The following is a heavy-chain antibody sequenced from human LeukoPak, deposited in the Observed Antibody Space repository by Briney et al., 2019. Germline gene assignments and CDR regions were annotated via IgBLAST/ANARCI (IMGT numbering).Heavy chain of an antibody. CDR2: IKHDGSGM. Sequence: GGSLRLSCTTSEFTLSYFWMSWVRQAPGKGLEWVANIKHDGSGMSYVDSVKGRFTISRDNAKNSLYLQMNSLRAEDTAVYYCARDDLLSLFDYWGQGTLVTVSS. V-gene: IGHV3-7*01. D-gene: IGHD2/OR15-2a*01. J-gene: IGHJ4*02. CDR1: EFTLSYFW. CDR3: ARDDLLSLFDY.